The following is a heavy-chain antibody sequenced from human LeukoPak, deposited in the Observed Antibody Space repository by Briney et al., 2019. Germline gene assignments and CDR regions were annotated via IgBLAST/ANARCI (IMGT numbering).Heavy chain of an antibody. Sequence: ASVKVSCKASGYTFTSYYMHWVRQAPGQGLEWMGIINPSGGSTSYAQKFQGRVTMTRDMSTSTDYIELSSLRSEDTAVYYCARDNSVEDTAWWFDPWGQGTLVTVSS. CDR1: GYTFTSYY. D-gene: IGHD4-23*01. J-gene: IGHJ5*02. CDR3: ARDNSVEDTAWWFDP. CDR2: INPSGGST. V-gene: IGHV1-46*01.